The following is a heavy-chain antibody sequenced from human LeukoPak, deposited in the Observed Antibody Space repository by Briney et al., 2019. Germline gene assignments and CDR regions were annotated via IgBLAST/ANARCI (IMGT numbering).Heavy chain of an antibody. Sequence: GGSLRLSCAASGFTFSSYGMSWVRQAPGKGLEWDSAIRGSGGSTYYADSVKGRFTISRDNSKNTLYLQMNSLRAEDTAVYYCAKLSYGSGSYYNNWFDPWGQGTLVTVSS. CDR2: IRGSGGST. CDR1: GFTFSSYG. V-gene: IGHV3-23*01. CDR3: AKLSYGSGSYYNNWFDP. J-gene: IGHJ5*02. D-gene: IGHD3-10*01.